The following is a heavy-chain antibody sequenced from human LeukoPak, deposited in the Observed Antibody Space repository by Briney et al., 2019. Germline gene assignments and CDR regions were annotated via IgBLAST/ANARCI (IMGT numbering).Heavy chain of an antibody. D-gene: IGHD3-22*01. CDR3: AAVGTANYYDSSGYPLDY. CDR1: GFTFTSSA. J-gene: IGHJ4*02. V-gene: IGHV1-58*02. CDR2: IVVGSGNT. Sequence: SVKVPCKASGFTFTSSAMQWVRQARGQRLEWIGWIVVGSGNTNYAQKFQERVTITRDMSTSTAYMELSSLRSEDTAVYYCAAVGTANYYDSSGYPLDYWGQGTLVTVSS.